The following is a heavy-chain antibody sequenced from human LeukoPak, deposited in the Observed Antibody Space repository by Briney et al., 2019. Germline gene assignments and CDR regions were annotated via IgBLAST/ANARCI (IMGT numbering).Heavy chain of an antibody. J-gene: IGHJ4*02. V-gene: IGHV4-34*01. CDR2: INHSGST. CDR3: ARRSLYCSSTSCYGFDY. Sequence: SETLSLTCAVYGGSFSGYYWSWIRQPPGKGLEWIGEINHSGSTNYNPSLKSRVTISVDTSKNQFSLKLSSVTAADTAVYFCARRSLYCSSTSCYGFDYWGQGTLVTVSS. CDR1: GGSFSGYY. D-gene: IGHD2-2*01.